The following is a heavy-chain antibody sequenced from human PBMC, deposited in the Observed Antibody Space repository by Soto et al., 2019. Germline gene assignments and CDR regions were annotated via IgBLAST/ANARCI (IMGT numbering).Heavy chain of an antibody. CDR2: ISGSGVST. CDR3: AKDFLQDWGHDYYYGMDV. CDR1: GFTFSNYA. D-gene: IGHD7-27*01. J-gene: IGHJ6*02. V-gene: IGHV3-23*01. Sequence: EVQVLESGGGLVQRGGSLRLSCAASGFTFSNYAMSWVRQAPGKGLEWVSSISGSGVSTYYADSVKGRFTISRDNSKNTLYLQVSSVRAEDTALYYCAKDFLQDWGHDYYYGMDVWGQGTTVTVSS.